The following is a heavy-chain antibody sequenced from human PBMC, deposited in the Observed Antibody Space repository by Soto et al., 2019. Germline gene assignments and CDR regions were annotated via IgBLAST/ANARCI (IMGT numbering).Heavy chain of an antibody. CDR3: AKSGSSGWYGWFDP. Sequence: QITLKESGPTLVKPTQTLTLTCIFSGFSLSTSGVGVGWIRQPPGTALEWLGFIYWNDDKRYSPSLKSRLTITKDTSKNQVVLTVTNMDPVDTASYYCAKSGSSGWYGWFDPWGQGTLVTVSS. CDR1: GFSLSTSGVG. J-gene: IGHJ5*02. D-gene: IGHD6-19*01. V-gene: IGHV2-5*01. CDR2: IYWNDDK.